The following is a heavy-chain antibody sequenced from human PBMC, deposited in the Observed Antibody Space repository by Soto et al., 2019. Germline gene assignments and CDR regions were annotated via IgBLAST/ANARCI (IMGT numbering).Heavy chain of an antibody. CDR3: ARRGRESANWFDP. V-gene: IGHV1-69*06. CDR2: IIPMSGRP. CDR1: GGTFNSFS. Sequence: QVQLVQSGAEVKTPGSSVKVSCKASGGTFNSFSIDWLRQAPGQGLEWMGGIIPMSGRPNYAQRFQGRVTCTADKSTNTVYMEVNSLTREDTAVYYCARRGRESANWFDPWGQGTLVTVSS. J-gene: IGHJ5*02.